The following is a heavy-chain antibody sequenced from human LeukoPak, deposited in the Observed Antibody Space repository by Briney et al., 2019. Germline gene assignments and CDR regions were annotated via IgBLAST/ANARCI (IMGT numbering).Heavy chain of an antibody. V-gene: IGHV3-7*01. CDR3: ARDMEVVVVPAAIDYYYYYMDV. CDR2: IKQDGSEK. D-gene: IGHD2-2*01. Sequence: PGGSLRLSCAASGFTFSSYWMSWVRQAPGKGLEWVANIKQDGSEKYYVDSVKGRFTVSRDNAKNSLYLQMNSLRAEDTAVYYCARDMEVVVVPAAIDYYYYYMDVWGKGTTVTVSS. CDR1: GFTFSSYW. J-gene: IGHJ6*03.